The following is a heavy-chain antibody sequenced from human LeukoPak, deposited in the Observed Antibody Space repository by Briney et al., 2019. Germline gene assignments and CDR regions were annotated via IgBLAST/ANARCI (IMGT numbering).Heavy chain of an antibody. CDR2: IYPGDSDT. D-gene: IGHD3-22*01. CDR3: ARLEYDSSGYYLNYFDY. CDR1: GYSFTSYW. J-gene: IGHJ4*02. Sequence: GESLKISCKGSGYSFTSYWIGWVRQMPGKGLEWMGIIYPGDSDTRYSPSFQGQVTISADKSISTAYLQWSSLKASDTAMYYCARLEYDSSGYYLNYFDYWGQGTLVTVSS. V-gene: IGHV5-51*01.